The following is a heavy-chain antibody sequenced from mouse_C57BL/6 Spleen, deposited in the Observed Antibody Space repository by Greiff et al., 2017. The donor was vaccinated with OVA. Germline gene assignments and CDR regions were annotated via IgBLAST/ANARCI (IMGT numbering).Heavy chain of an antibody. CDR2: IDPNSGGT. CDR3: ARESYYYGSSYDAMDY. V-gene: IGHV1-72*01. J-gene: IGHJ4*01. CDR1: GYTFTSYW. Sequence: QVQLQQPGAELVKPGASVKLSCKASGYTFTSYWMHWVKQRPGRGLEWIGRIDPNSGGTKYNEKFKSKATLTVDKPSSTAYMQLSSLTSEDSAVYYCARESYYYGSSYDAMDYWGQGTSVTVSS. D-gene: IGHD1-1*01.